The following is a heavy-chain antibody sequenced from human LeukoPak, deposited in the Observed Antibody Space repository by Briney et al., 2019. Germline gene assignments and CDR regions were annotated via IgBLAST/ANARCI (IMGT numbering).Heavy chain of an antibody. J-gene: IGHJ3*02. D-gene: IGHD2-21*02. Sequence: PGGSLRLSCAASGFTFSSCELSWVRQAPGKGLEWVSYISYIGSTQHYAASVKGRFTITRDNAKYSLYLQMNRLTAEDTALYYCARDRSKVTAYDDALDIWGQGTMVIVSS. CDR3: ARDRSKVTAYDDALDI. V-gene: IGHV3-48*03. CDR1: GFTFSSCE. CDR2: ISYIGSTQ.